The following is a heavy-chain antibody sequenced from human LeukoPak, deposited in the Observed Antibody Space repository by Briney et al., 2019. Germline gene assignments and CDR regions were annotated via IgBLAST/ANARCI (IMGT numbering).Heavy chain of an antibody. V-gene: IGHV3-48*01. J-gene: IGHJ4*02. Sequence: GGSLRLSCAASGFTFSSYSMNWVRQAPGKGLEWVSYISSSSSTIYYADSVKGRFTISRDNAKNSLYLQMNSLRAEDTAVYYCARVVDSSGWQYYLDYWGQGTLVTVSS. D-gene: IGHD6-19*01. CDR1: GFTFSSYS. CDR2: ISSSSSTI. CDR3: ARVVDSSGWQYYLDY.